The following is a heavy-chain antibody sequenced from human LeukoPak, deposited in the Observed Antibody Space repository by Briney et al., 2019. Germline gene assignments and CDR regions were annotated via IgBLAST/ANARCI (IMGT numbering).Heavy chain of an antibody. Sequence: SETLSLTCGVSGGSITSTNWWSWVRQPPGQGLEWIGEVSLSGLTNYNPSLSSRVIMALDTSKNHLSLNLTSVTAAHTAVYYCSRENGAFSPFGYWGQGTLVTVPS. J-gene: IGHJ4*02. D-gene: IGHD2-8*01. V-gene: IGHV4-4*02. CDR3: SRENGAFSPFGY. CDR1: GGSITSTNW. CDR2: VSLSGLT.